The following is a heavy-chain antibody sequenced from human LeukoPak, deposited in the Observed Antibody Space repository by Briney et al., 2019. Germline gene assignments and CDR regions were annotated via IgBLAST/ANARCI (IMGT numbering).Heavy chain of an antibody. CDR2: ISSSSSYI. CDR1: GFTFSSYS. D-gene: IGHD3-10*01. V-gene: IGHV3-21*01. J-gene: IGHJ4*02. Sequence: GGSLRLSCAASGFTFSSYSMNWVRQAPGKGLEWVSSISSSSSYIYYADSVKGRFTISRDNSKNTLYLQMNSLRAEDTAVYYCARDALWFGDSHSDYWGQGTLVTVSS. CDR3: ARDALWFGDSHSDY.